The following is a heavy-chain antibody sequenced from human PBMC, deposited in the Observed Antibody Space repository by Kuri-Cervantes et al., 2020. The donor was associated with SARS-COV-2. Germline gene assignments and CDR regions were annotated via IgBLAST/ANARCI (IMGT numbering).Heavy chain of an antibody. CDR1: GFTFSSYA. CDR3: ARGVLDYDFWSGYYLDY. J-gene: IGHJ4*02. V-gene: IGHV3-30-3*01. CDR2: ISYDGSNK. D-gene: IGHD3-3*01. Sequence: GESLKISCAVSGFTFSSYAMHWVRQAPGKGLELVAVISYDGSNKYYADSVKGRFTISRDNSKNTLYLQMNSLRAEDTAVYYCARGVLDYDFWSGYYLDYWGQGTLVTVSS.